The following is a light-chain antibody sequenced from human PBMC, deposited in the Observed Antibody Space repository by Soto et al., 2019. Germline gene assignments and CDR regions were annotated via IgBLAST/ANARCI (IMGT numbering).Light chain of an antibody. CDR1: QSISNY. V-gene: IGKV1-39*01. CDR3: QQSYSTPQT. J-gene: IGKJ1*01. Sequence: DIQMTQSPFSLSAPVGDRVTITCRASQSISNYLNWYQQKQGKAPKLLIYAASTLQSGVPSRFSGSGSGTDFTLTISSLQPEDFATYYCQQSYSTPQTFGQGTKVDIK. CDR2: AAS.